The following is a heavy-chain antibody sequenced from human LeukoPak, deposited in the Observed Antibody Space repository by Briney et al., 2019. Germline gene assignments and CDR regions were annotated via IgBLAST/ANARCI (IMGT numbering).Heavy chain of an antibody. V-gene: IGHV1-18*01. CDR2: ISAYNGNT. Sequence: ASVKVPCKASGYTFTSYGISWVRQAPGQGLEWMGWISAYNGNTNYAQKLQGRVTMTTDTSTSTAYMELRSLRSDDTAVYYCARGEYSSGWYFYFDYWGQGTLVTVSS. J-gene: IGHJ4*02. D-gene: IGHD6-19*01. CDR3: ARGEYSSGWYFYFDY. CDR1: GYTFTSYG.